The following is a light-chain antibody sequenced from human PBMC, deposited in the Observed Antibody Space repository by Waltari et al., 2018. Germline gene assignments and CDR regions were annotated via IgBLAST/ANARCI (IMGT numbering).Light chain of an antibody. CDR2: EKN. Sequence: QSVLTQPPSVSAAPGQKVTISCSGSSSNIGNTYVSWYQQLPGTAPKLLIYEKNKRPSGMPDRFAGSKSGTSATLSITGLQTGDEADYYCGTWDSSLSAGVFGGGTKLTVL. CDR1: SSNIGNTY. V-gene: IGLV1-51*02. J-gene: IGLJ3*02. CDR3: GTWDSSLSAGV.